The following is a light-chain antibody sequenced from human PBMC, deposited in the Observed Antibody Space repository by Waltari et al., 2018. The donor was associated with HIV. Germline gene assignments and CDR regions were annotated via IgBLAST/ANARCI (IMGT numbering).Light chain of an antibody. J-gene: IGLJ3*02. CDR2: EVS. Sequence: QSALTQPASVSGSPGQSITISCTGTSSDVGGYNYVSWYQQHPGKAPKLMIYEVSNLPSGVSNRFSCSKSGNTASLTISGLQAEDEADYYCSSYTSSSTRVFGGGTNLTVL. CDR3: SSYTSSSTRV. CDR1: SSDVGGYNY. V-gene: IGLV2-14*01.